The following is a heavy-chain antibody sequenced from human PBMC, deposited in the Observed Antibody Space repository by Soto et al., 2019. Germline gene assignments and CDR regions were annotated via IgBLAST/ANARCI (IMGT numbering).Heavy chain of an antibody. CDR2: ISYDGSNI. J-gene: IGHJ3*02. V-gene: IGHV3-30*18. D-gene: IGHD6-13*01. Sequence: QVQLVESGGGVVQPGRSLRLSCAASGFTFSNYGMHWVRQAPGKGLEWVADISYDGSNIYYADSVKGRFTISSDNSTNTLYLELKGLRAEATAVYYCAKCLFSSSWYFAFDIWGQGTLVTVSS. CDR1: GFTFSNYG. CDR3: AKCLFSSSWYFAFDI.